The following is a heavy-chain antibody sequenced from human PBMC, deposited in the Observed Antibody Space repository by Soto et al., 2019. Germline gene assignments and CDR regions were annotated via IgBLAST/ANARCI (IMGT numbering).Heavy chain of an antibody. CDR2: IYYSGST. D-gene: IGHD3-22*01. Sequence: SETLSLTCTVSVGSISSSSDYWGWIRQPPGKGLEWIGSIYYSGSTYYNPSLKSRVTISVDTSKNQFSLKLSSVTAADTAVYYCARQHPPLADYYDSSGEVSWFDPWGQGTLVTVSS. CDR1: VGSISSSSDY. V-gene: IGHV4-39*01. J-gene: IGHJ5*02. CDR3: ARQHPPLADYYDSSGEVSWFDP.